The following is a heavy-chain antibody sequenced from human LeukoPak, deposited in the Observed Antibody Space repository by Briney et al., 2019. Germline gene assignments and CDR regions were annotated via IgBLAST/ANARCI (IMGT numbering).Heavy chain of an antibody. CDR1: GGSISSSY. V-gene: IGHV4-59*12. CDR2: ISYSGST. D-gene: IGHD5-18*01. Sequence: SETLSLTCTVSGGSISSSYWSWIRQPPGKGLEWIGYISYSGSTNYNPSLTSRVTISVDTSKNQFSLKLSSVTAADTAVYYCARGPPALAYWGQGTLVTVSS. CDR3: ARGPPALAY. J-gene: IGHJ4*02.